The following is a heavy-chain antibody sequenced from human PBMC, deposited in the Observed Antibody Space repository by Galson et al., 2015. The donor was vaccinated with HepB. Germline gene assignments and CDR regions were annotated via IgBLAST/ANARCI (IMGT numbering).Heavy chain of an antibody. J-gene: IGHJ6*02. Sequence: SLRLSCAASGFTFSDAWMIWVRQSQGKGLEWVGRIKSKVDGGTRDYAAPGKGRFTISRDDSKTTLNLQTKRLKTEDTGMYYCTTYFGYSSSWIVNHQNYGMDVWGQGTTGTVAS. CDR2: IKSKVDGGTR. D-gene: IGHD6-13*01. CDR1: GFTFSDAW. V-gene: IGHV3-15*01. CDR3: TTYFGYSSSWIVNHQNYGMDV.